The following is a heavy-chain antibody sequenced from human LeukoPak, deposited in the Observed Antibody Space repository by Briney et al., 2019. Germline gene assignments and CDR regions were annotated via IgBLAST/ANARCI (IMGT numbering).Heavy chain of an antibody. CDR2: ISSSSSYI. V-gene: IGHV3-21*01. J-gene: IGHJ6*02. Sequence: GGSLRLSCAASGFTFSSYSMNWVRQAPGKGLEWGSSISSSSSYIYYADSVKGRFTISRDNAKNSLYLQMNSLRAEDTAVYYCARDREYYYYYGMDVWGQGTTVTVSS. CDR3: ARDREYYYYYGMDV. CDR1: GFTFSSYS.